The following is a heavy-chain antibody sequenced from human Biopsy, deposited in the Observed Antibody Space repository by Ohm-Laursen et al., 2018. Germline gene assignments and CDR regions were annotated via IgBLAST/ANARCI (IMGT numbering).Heavy chain of an antibody. J-gene: IGHJ4*02. CDR3: ARGPKRLTGTSYFED. V-gene: IGHV4-4*07. D-gene: IGHD1-7*01. CDR1: SGLISNYY. CDR2: LYTSGDT. Sequence: TLSLTCTVSSGLISNYYWSWIRQPAGKGLEWIGRLYTSGDTNYNPSLKSRVSVSEGTSKNQFSLRLTSVTAADTAVYYCARGPKRLTGTSYFEDWGRGILVTVSS.